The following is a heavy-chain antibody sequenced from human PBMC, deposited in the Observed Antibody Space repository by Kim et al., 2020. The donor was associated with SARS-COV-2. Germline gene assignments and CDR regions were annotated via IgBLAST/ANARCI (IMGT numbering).Heavy chain of an antibody. V-gene: IGHV4-39*01. J-gene: IGHJ4*02. CDR3: ARLGRYSGYETWFDY. D-gene: IGHD5-12*01. Sequence: PSRKSLVTIAVDTTKNQFSLKLSSVTAADTAVYYCARLGRYSGYETWFDYWGQGTLVTVSS.